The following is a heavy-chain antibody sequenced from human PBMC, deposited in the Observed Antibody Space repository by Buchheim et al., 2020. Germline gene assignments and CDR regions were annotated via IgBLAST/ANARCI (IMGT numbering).Heavy chain of an antibody. J-gene: IGHJ5*02. V-gene: IGHV3-30-3*02. Sequence: QVQLVESGGGVVQPGRSLRLSCAASGFTFSSYAMHWVRQAPGKGLEWVAVISYDGSNKYYADSVKGRFTISRDNSKNTLYLQMNSLRAEDTAVYYCAKRSGSYRSNWFDPWGQGTL. CDR3: AKRSGSYRSNWFDP. D-gene: IGHD1-26*01. CDR1: GFTFSSYA. CDR2: ISYDGSNK.